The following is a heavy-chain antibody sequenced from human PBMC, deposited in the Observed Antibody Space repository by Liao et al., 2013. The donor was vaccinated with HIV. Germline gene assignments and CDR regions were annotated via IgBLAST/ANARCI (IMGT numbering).Heavy chain of an antibody. CDR2: MYHSGAT. V-gene: IGHV4-30-2*04. D-gene: IGHD3-22*01. CDR3: ATYDSSGYYNYFDN. J-gene: IGHJ4*02. Sequence: GLEWIGYMYHSGATYYNPSLKSRVTISVDTSKNQFSLKLSSVTAADTAVYYCATYDSSGYYNYFDNWGQGTLVTVSS.